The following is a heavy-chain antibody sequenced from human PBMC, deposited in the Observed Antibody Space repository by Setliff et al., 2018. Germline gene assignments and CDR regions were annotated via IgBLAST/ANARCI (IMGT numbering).Heavy chain of an antibody. J-gene: IGHJ5*02. V-gene: IGHV1-18*04. CDR1: GYTFANSI. D-gene: IGHD2-8*01. Sequence: ASVKVSCKASGYTFANSIVSWVRQAPGQGLEWMGWISAYNGKTYIKEKFQGRLSITTDTSTNTGYMELRNLTPDDTAVYFCERLVRYCTQRACQRTQDADLWGQGTRVTVSS. CDR2: ISAYNGKT. CDR3: ERLVRYCTQRACQRTQDADL.